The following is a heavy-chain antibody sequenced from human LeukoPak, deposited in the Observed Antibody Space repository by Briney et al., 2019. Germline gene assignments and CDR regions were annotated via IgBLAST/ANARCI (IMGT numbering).Heavy chain of an antibody. D-gene: IGHD2-2*01. CDR2: IYYSGST. J-gene: IGHJ4*02. CDR1: GGSISSYY. V-gene: IGHV4-59*06. Sequence: SETLSLTCTVSGGSISSYYWSWIRQPPGKGLEWIGYIYYSGSTYYNPSLKSRVTISVDTSKNQFSLKLSSVTAADTAVYYCAGLGVHCSSTSCDIFDYWGQGTLVTVSS. CDR3: AGLGVHCSSTSCDIFDY.